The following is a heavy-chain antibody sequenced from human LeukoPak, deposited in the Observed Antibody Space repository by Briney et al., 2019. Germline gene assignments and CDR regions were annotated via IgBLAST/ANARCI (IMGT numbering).Heavy chain of an antibody. J-gene: IGHJ6*03. CDR2: INHSGIT. V-gene: IGHV4-34*01. CDR1: GGSFSGYS. Sequence: LETLSLTCAVYGGSFSGYSWSWVRQPPGKGLEWIGEINHSGITNHSPSLKSRVTMSVDTSKNQLSLNLSPVTAADTAVYFCARRAESYYYYYMDVWGKGTTVTVSS. CDR3: ARRAESYYYYYMDV. D-gene: IGHD3-16*01.